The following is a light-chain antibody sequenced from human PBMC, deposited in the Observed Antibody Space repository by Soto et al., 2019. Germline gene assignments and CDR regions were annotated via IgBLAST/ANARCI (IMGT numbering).Light chain of an antibody. CDR3: GTWDNSLNAVV. CDR1: SSNIGSHY. CDR2: ENN. Sequence: QSVLTQPPSVSAAPGQKVTISCSGGSSNIGSHYVSWYQQLPGTAPKFLIYENNKRPSGIPDRFSGSKSGTSATLGIAELQTGDEADYYCGTWDNSLNAVVFGGGTKVTVL. V-gene: IGLV1-51*02. J-gene: IGLJ3*02.